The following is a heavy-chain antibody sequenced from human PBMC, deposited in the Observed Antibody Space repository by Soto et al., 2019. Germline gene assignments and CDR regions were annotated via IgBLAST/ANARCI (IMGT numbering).Heavy chain of an antibody. V-gene: IGHV4-31*03. CDR3: AREGYCSSTRCNPYYYYYGMDV. CDR1: GGSISSGGYY. CDR2: IYYSGST. J-gene: IGHJ6*02. D-gene: IGHD2-2*01. Sequence: QVQLQESGPGLVKPSQTLSLTCTVSGGSISSGGYYWSWIRQHPGKGLEWIGYIYYSGSTYYNPSLKIRVTISVDTSKNQFALKLSSVSAADTAVYYCAREGYCSSTRCNPYYYYYGMDVWGQGTTVTVSS.